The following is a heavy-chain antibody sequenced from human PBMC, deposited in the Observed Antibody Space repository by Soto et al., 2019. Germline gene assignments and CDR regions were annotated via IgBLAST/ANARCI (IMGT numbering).Heavy chain of an antibody. J-gene: IGHJ4*02. CDR3: ARDMTTVTTTSHFDY. D-gene: IGHD4-4*01. V-gene: IGHV1-18*01. CDR1: GYTFTSYG. CDR2: ISAYNGNT. Sequence: VKVSCKASGYTFTSYGISWVRQAPGQGLEWMGWISAYNGNTNYAQKLQGRVTMTTDTSTSTAYMELRSLRSDDTAVYYCARDMTTVTTTSHFDYWGQGTPVTVSS.